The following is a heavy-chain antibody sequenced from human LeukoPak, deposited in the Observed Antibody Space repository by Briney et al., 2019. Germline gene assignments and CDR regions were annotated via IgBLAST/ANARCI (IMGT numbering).Heavy chain of an antibody. CDR1: GFTFSSYV. Sequence: PGRSLRLSCAASGFTFSSYVMHWVRQAPGKGLEWVAVISYDGSNKYYADSVKGRFTISRDNSKNTLYLQMNSLRAEDTAVYYCASPTDYYDSSGLDPWGQGTLVTVSS. CDR2: ISYDGSNK. V-gene: IGHV3-30*04. CDR3: ASPTDYYDSSGLDP. J-gene: IGHJ5*02. D-gene: IGHD3-22*01.